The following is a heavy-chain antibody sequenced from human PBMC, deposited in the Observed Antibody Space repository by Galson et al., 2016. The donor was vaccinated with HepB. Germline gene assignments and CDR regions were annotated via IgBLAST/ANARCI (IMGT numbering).Heavy chain of an antibody. CDR2: ISVYNGNT. CDR1: GYTFSAYG. Sequence: SVKVSCKASGYTFSAYGTTWVRRAPGQGLEWMGWISVYNGNTNYAQRFRGRVTMTTDTSTSTAYMELRSLRSDDTAVYYCARDSDCSGGNCYFDSWGQGTLVTVSS. D-gene: IGHD2-15*01. J-gene: IGHJ4*03. V-gene: IGHV1-18*01. CDR3: ARDSDCSGGNCYFDS.